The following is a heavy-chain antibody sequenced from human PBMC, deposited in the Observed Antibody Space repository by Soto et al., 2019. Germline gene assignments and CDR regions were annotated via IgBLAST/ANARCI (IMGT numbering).Heavy chain of an antibody. J-gene: IGHJ4*02. D-gene: IGHD1-26*01. CDR1: VGSISSGGYY. CDR3: ARGIVGARQIDY. V-gene: IGHV4-31*03. Sequence: QVQLQESGPGLVKPSQTLSLTCTVSVGSISSGGYYWSWIRQHPGKGLEWIGYIYYSGSTYYNPSLKSRVTISVDTSKNQFSLKLSSVTAADTAVYYCARGIVGARQIDYWGQGTLVTVSS. CDR2: IYYSGST.